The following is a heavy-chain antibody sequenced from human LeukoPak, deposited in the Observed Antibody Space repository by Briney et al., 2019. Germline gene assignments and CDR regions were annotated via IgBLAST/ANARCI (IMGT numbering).Heavy chain of an antibody. Sequence: GGSLRLSCAAPGFTLRSYDMHWVRQVTGKGLEWVSAIGISDDTYYQGSVKGRFTISRENAKNSLYPQMNSLTAGDTAVYYCARGGIQVSGIDEIDYWGQGTLVTVSS. V-gene: IGHV3-13*01. J-gene: IGHJ4*02. CDR3: ARGGIQVSGIDEIDY. CDR1: GFTLRSYD. D-gene: IGHD6-19*01. CDR2: IGISDDT.